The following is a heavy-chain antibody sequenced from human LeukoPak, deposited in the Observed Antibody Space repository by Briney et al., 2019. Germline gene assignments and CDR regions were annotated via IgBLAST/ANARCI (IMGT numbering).Heavy chain of an antibody. CDR3: ARVFYYYYGMDV. J-gene: IGHJ6*02. V-gene: IGHV4-34*01. Sequence: SETLSLTCGVSGGSFNDYYWSWIRQPPGKGLEWIGEINHSGSTNYNPSLKSRVTISVDTSKNQFSLKLSSVTAADTAVYYCARVFYYYYGMDVWGQGTTVTVSS. CDR2: INHSGST. CDR1: GGSFNDYY.